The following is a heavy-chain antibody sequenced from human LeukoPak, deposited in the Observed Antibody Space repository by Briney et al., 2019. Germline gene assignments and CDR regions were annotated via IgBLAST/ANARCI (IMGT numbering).Heavy chain of an antibody. V-gene: IGHV3-64D*06. Sequence: SGGSLRLSCSASGFTFSSYAMDWVRQAPGKGLEYVSGISSNGGSTYYADSVKGRFTISRDNSKNTVYLQMSSLRAEDTAVYYWVKAIVGATFDSWGQGTLVTVSS. J-gene: IGHJ4*02. CDR2: ISSNGGST. CDR1: GFTFSSYA. CDR3: VKAIVGATFDS. D-gene: IGHD1-26*01.